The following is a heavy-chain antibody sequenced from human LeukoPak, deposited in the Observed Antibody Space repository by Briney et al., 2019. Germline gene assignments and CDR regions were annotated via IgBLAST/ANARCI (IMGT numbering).Heavy chain of an antibody. Sequence: SETLSLTCAVYGASLSDYYWRWIRQSPGKGLQWIGEVAHKGPTVYSPTLNRKYNPSLKSRVTMSVDPSKNQFSLKLSSVTAADTAVYYCARQHPSVGLWWLNGLAFDIWGQGTMVTVSS. V-gene: IGHV4-59*01. CDR2: VAHKGPT. D-gene: IGHD2-21*01. J-gene: IGHJ3*02. CDR3: ARQHPSVGLWWLNGLAFDI. CDR1: GASLSDYY.